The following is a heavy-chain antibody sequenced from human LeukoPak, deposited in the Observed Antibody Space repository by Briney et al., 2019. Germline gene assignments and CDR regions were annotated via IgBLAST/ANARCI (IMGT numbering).Heavy chain of an antibody. J-gene: IGHJ4*02. CDR1: GFTFSRYE. Sequence: PGGSLRLSCAASGFTFSRYEMNWVRHAPGKGLEGVATIKYDGSEKAYADSVEGRFTISRDNSKDTLFLQMHSLRAGDTAVYYWATRNIFEYWGQGTLVTVSS. V-gene: IGHV3-7*01. CDR3: ATRNIFEY. CDR2: IKYDGSEK.